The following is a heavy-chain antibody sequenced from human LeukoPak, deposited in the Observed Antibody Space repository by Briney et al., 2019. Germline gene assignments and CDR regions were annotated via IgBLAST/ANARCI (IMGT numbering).Heavy chain of an antibody. D-gene: IGHD4-11*01. J-gene: IGHJ2*01. V-gene: IGHV1-2*02. CDR2: INPRSGGT. CDR1: GYTFTGNY. CDR3: ARDRAVTTDWYFDL. Sequence: ASVKVSCKASGYTFTGNYMHWVRQAPGQGLEWMGWINPRSGGTNYAQKFQGRVTMTRDTSTSTVYMELSSLRSEDTAVYYCARDRAVTTDWYFDLWGRGTLVTVSS.